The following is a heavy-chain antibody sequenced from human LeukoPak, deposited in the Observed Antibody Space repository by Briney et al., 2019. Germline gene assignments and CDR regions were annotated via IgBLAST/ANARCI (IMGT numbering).Heavy chain of an antibody. CDR1: GFTFSSYA. V-gene: IGHV3-7*01. Sequence: GGSLRLSCAASGFTFSSYAMHWVRQAPGKGLEWVANIKQDGSAKYYADSVKGRFNISRDNAQNSLYLQMDSLRAEDTAVYYYARDLNAGGWYELVNWGQGILVTVSS. CDR2: IKQDGSAK. CDR3: ARDLNAGGWYELVN. J-gene: IGHJ4*02. D-gene: IGHD6-19*01.